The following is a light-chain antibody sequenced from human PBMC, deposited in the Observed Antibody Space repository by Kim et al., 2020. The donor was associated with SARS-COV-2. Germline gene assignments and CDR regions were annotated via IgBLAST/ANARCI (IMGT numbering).Light chain of an antibody. CDR3: NSRDSSGNHWV. CDR2: AKN. Sequence: SSELTQDPAVSVALGQTVRITCQGDSLRSYYASWYQQKPGQAPVLVIYAKNNRPSGIPDRFSGSSSGNTASLTITGAQAEDEADYYCNSRDSSGNHWVFGGGTQLTVL. J-gene: IGLJ3*02. CDR1: SLRSYY. V-gene: IGLV3-19*01.